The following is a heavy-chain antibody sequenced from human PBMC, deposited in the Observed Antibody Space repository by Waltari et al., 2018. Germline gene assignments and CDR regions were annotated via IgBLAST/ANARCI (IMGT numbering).Heavy chain of an antibody. Sequence: QVQLQESGPGLVKPSQTLSLTCTVSGVSLNTSIFYWSWIRQQPGKGLEWIGYIYYSGDTYYNPSLKSRVAISIDASKKQFSLTMTSVTAADTATYYCARELAGGGSRWFDPWGPGTQVIVSS. CDR2: IYYSGDT. V-gene: IGHV4-31*03. D-gene: IGHD6-13*01. CDR3: ARELAGGGSRWFDP. J-gene: IGHJ5*02. CDR1: GVSLNTSIFY.